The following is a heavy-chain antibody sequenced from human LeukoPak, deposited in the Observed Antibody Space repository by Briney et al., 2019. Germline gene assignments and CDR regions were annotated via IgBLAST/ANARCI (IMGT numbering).Heavy chain of an antibody. CDR1: GGSFSGYY. CDR3: ARGDSSGSACYFDY. D-gene: IGHD3-22*01. J-gene: IGHJ4*02. Sequence: SETLSLTCAVYGGSFSGYYWSWIRQPPGKGLEWIGEINHSGSTNYNPSLKSRDTISVDTSKNQFSLKLSSVTAADTAVYYCARGDSSGSACYFDYWGQGTLVTVSS. V-gene: IGHV4-34*01. CDR2: INHSGST.